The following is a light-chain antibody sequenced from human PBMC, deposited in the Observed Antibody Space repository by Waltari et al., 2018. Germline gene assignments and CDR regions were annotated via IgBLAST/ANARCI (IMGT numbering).Light chain of an antibody. CDR2: DAS. V-gene: IGKV3-11*01. J-gene: IGKJ3*01. Sequence: EIVLTQSPATLSLSPGERATLSCRSSQSVSSYVAWYQQKPGQAPRLLIYDASNRATGIPARFSGRGSGKDFTLTISSLEPEDFAVYYCQQRSNWPPLATFGPGTKVDIK. CDR1: QSVSSY. CDR3: QQRSNWPPLAT.